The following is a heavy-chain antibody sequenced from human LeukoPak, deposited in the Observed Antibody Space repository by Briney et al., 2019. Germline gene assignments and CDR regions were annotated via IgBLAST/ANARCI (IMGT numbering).Heavy chain of an antibody. V-gene: IGHV3-21*01. CDR2: ISSRSRYI. J-gene: IGHJ1*01. Sequence: PGGSLRLSCAASGFTFSSYAMSWVRQAPGKGLEWVSSISSRSRYIYYADSVKGRFTISRDSGKKSLYLEMNSLRADDTAAYYCVRDLTTSSTAYLHHWGQGTLVTVSS. D-gene: IGHD6-6*01. CDR1: GFTFSSYA. CDR3: VRDLTTSSTAYLHH.